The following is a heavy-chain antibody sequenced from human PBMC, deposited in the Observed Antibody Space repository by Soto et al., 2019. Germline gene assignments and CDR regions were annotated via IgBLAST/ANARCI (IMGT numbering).Heavy chain of an antibody. J-gene: IGHJ4*02. CDR2: IYSSGSS. CDR1: GASISNHIYS. V-gene: IGHV4-39*02. CDR3: AKGSEACFDS. Sequence: PSQTLSLTLSVSGASISNHIYSCGWFRQPPGKGLEGLGKIYSSGSSNYSTSLESQVTISVHSSKSQFSLKLNSVTAADTATYFCAKGSEACFDSWGQGGLVNVSS.